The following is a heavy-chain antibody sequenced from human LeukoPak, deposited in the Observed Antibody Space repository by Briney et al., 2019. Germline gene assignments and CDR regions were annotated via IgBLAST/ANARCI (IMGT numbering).Heavy chain of an antibody. CDR2: IYYSGST. Sequence: PSETLSLTCTVSGGSISSYYWSWIRQPPGKGLEWIGYIYYSGSTNYNPSLKSRVTISVDTSKKQFSLKLSSVHAAERAVYYCARGYYYDSSGYYSTRRPGPLSFDYWGQGTLVTVSS. D-gene: IGHD3-22*01. CDR3: ARGYYYDSSGYYSTRRPGPLSFDY. J-gene: IGHJ4*02. V-gene: IGHV4-59*01. CDR1: GGSISSYY.